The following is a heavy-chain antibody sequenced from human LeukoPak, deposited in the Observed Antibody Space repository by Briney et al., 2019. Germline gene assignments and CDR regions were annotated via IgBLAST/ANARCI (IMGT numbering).Heavy chain of an antibody. J-gene: IGHJ4*02. CDR2: INSSGGST. V-gene: IGHV1-46*01. CDR1: GYTFTSYY. D-gene: IGHD1-26*01. Sequence: ASVKVSCKASGYTFTSYYMHWVRQAPGQGLEWMGIINSSGGSTSYAQKFRGRVTMTRDTSTSTVYMELSSLRSEDTAVYYCARDSRVSGSYSSYFDYWGQGTLVTVSS. CDR3: ARDSRVSGSYSSYFDY.